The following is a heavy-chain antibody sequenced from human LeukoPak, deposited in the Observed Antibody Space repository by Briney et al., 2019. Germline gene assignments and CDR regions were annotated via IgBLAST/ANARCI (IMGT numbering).Heavy chain of an antibody. CDR3: ARDFYDSSGYYFDY. V-gene: IGHV3-72*01. D-gene: IGHD3-22*01. CDR1: GFTFSDHY. Sequence: PGGSLRLSCAASGFTFSDHYMDWVRQAPGKGLEWVGRSRNKINSYTTEYAASVKGRFTISRDDSKNSLYLQMNSPKTEDTAVYYCARDFYDSSGYYFDYWGQGALVTVSS. J-gene: IGHJ4*02. CDR2: SRNKINSYTT.